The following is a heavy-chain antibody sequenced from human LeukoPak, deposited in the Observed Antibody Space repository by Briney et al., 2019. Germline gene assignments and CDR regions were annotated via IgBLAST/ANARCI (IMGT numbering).Heavy chain of an antibody. V-gene: IGHV3-30*02. CDR3: AKAWIVAAVDY. D-gene: IGHD1-26*01. CDR2: IQYDGSNK. Sequence: GGSLRLSCAASGFTFSSYGMQWVRQAPGKGLEWVAFIQYDGSNKYYADSVKGRFAISRDNSKNTVYLQMNSLRAEDTAVYYCAKAWIVAAVDYWGQGTLVTVST. J-gene: IGHJ4*02. CDR1: GFTFSSYG.